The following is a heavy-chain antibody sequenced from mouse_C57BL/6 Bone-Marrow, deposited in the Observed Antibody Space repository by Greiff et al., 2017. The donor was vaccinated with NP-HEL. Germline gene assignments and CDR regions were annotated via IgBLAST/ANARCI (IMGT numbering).Heavy chain of an antibody. J-gene: IGHJ3*01. V-gene: IGHV1-50*01. CDR2: IDPSDSYT. Sequence: VQLQQSGAELVKPGASVKLSCKASGYTFTSYWMQWVKQRPGQGLEWIGQIDPSDSYTNYNQKFKGKATLTVDTSSSTAYMQLSSLTSEDSAVYYCARGVLLRSAGFAYWGQGTLVTVSA. CDR1: GYTFTSYW. D-gene: IGHD1-1*01. CDR3: ARGVLLRSAGFAY.